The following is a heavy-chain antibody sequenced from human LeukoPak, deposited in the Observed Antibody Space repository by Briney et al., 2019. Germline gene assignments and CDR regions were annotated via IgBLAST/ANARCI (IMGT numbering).Heavy chain of an antibody. CDR3: ARDRYSTDSSSWFRVGDAFDI. CDR2: ISAYNGNT. J-gene: IGHJ3*02. D-gene: IGHD6-13*01. V-gene: IGHV1-18*01. Sequence: ASVKVSCKASGYTFTSYGISWVRQAPGQGLEWMGWISAYNGNTNYAQKLQGRVTMTTDTSTSTAYMELRSLRSDDTGVYYCARDRYSTDSSSWFRVGDAFDIWGQGTMVTVSS. CDR1: GYTFTSYG.